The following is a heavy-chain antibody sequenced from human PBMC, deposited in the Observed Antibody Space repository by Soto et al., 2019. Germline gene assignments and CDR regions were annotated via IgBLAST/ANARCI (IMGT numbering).Heavy chain of an antibody. CDR1: GFSLSTSGVG. CDR2: IYWDDDK. V-gene: IGHV2-5*02. Sequence: QITLKESGPTLVKPTQTLTLTCTFSGFSLSTSGVGVGWIRQPPGKALEWLALIYWDDDKRYSPSLKSRLTITKXXXXXXXXXXXXXXXXXXXXXXXXXXXXXXXXXXXXXDYFDYWGQGTLVTVSS. CDR3: XXXXXXXXXXXXXDYFDY. J-gene: IGHJ4*02.